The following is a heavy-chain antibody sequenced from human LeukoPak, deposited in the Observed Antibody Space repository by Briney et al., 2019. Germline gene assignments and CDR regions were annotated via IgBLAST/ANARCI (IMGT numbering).Heavy chain of an antibody. CDR3: ARVFDY. V-gene: IGHV3-7*01. Sequence: GGSLRLSCAASGFTFSSYAMHWVRQAPGKGLEWVANIKQDGSEKYYVDSVKGRFTISRDNAKNSLYLQMNSLRAEDTAVYYCARVFDYWGQGTLVTVSS. CDR2: IKQDGSEK. J-gene: IGHJ4*02. CDR1: GFTFSSYA.